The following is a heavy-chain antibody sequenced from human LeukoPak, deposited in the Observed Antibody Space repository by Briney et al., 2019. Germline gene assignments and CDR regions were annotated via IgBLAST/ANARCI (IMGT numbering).Heavy chain of an antibody. V-gene: IGHV1/OR15-3*02. Sequence: ASVKVSCKASGYTFNNYYIHWVRQAPGQRLEWMGWINAGNGNTKYSQKFQGRVTITRDTSASTAYMELSSLRSEDTAVYYCARDLLVVVPAAILRYYYGMDVWGQGTTVTVSS. CDR2: INAGNGNT. CDR1: GYTFNNYY. CDR3: ARDLLVVVPAAILRYYYGMDV. J-gene: IGHJ6*02. D-gene: IGHD2-2*02.